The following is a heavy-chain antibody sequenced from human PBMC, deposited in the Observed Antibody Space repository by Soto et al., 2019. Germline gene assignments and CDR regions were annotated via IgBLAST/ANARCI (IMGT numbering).Heavy chain of an antibody. D-gene: IGHD3-3*01. CDR1: RLSFSSYG. J-gene: IGHJ2*01. Sequence: GTRSLSWAAARLSFSSYGMLWVRQAPGKVLELVAVISYDGSNKYYADSVKGRFTVSRDDSKNTLFLQMNRLKAEDTDVYYCARVSGTIKMFGVLIPTHWYFDRWGRGTLVTVPS. CDR3: ARVSGTIKMFGVLIPTHWYFDR. V-gene: IGHV3-30*03. CDR2: ISYDGSNK.